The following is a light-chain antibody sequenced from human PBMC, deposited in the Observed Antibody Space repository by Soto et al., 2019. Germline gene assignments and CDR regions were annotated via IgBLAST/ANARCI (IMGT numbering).Light chain of an antibody. Sequence: EIVLTQSPVTLSVSPGEGATLSCRASQSVAGALAWFQQTPGQVPRLLIYGASTRATGVPARFRGSGSGTDFTLTISSLESGDFAVYYGQQYNNWPLTFGGGTKVEIK. CDR1: QSVAGA. CDR3: QQYNNWPLT. V-gene: IGKV3-15*01. J-gene: IGKJ4*01. CDR2: GAS.